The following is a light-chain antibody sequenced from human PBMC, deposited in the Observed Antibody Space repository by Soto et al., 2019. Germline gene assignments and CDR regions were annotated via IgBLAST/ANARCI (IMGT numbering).Light chain of an antibody. CDR3: HQYNNWPPS. CDR1: QRVSTN. J-gene: IGKJ4*01. CDR2: RAS. Sequence: ETVMTQSPATPSVSPGERASLSCRASQRVSTNLAWYQQKPGQSPRLLIYRASTRATDIPARFSGSGSGTEFTLTISSLQSEDFAVYYCHQYNNWPPSFGGGTKVDIK. V-gene: IGKV3-15*01.